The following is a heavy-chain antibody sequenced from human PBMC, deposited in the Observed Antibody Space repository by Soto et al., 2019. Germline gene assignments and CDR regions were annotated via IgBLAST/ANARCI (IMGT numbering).Heavy chain of an antibody. CDR1: GYTFTSYY. V-gene: IGHV1-46*01. D-gene: IGHD2-15*01. CDR3: ARDGHGGSGYLYFDY. CDR2: INPSGGST. J-gene: IGHJ4*02. Sequence: GASVKVSCKASGYTFTSYYMHWVRQAPGQGLEWMGIINPSGGSTSYAQKFQGRVTMTRDTSTSTVYMELSSLRSEDTAVYYCARDGHGGSGYLYFDYWGQGTLVTVSS.